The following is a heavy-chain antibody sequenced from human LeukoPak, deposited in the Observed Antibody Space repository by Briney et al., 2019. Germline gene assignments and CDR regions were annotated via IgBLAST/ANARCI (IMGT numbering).Heavy chain of an antibody. CDR2: INGYGSGT. CDR1: GFTFTSFA. D-gene: IGHD3-22*01. CDR3: AKEELVDYYDRSGYYPDVFDV. J-gene: IGHJ3*01. Sequence: GGSLRLSCRASGFTFTSFAMTWVRQSPGKGLDWVSSINGYGSGTYYADSVKGRFTISRDNSENMVFLQMSSLRAEDTAVYYCAKEELVDYYDRSGYYPDVFDVWGQGTMVIVSS. V-gene: IGHV3-23*01.